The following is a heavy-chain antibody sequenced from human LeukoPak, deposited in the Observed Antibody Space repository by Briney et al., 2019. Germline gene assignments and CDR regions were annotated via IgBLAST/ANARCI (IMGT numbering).Heavy chain of an antibody. CDR3: FEATQLIVATNWFDP. V-gene: IGHV3-15*01. D-gene: IGHD5-12*01. Sequence: GGSLRLSCAASGFTFNYAWMNWVRQAPGKGLEWVGRIKNNGGGGTTDYAAPVKGRFTIARDDSKNTLYLQMNSLKIEDNAVYYCFEATQLIVATNWFDPWGQGTPVIVSS. CDR2: IKNNGGGGTT. J-gene: IGHJ5*02. CDR1: GFTFNYAW.